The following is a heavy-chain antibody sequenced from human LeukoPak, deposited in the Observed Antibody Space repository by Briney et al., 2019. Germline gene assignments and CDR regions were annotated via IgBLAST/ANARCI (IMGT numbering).Heavy chain of an antibody. Sequence: GASVKLSCKASGYPFTTYYMHWVRQAPGQGLDWLGVINSSAGSTTYAQKFQGRLTMTRDTSTSTVYMELSSLRSDDTAMYYCARDRLLGDGYNDYFDYWGQGTLVTVSS. V-gene: IGHV1-46*01. CDR3: ARDRLLGDGYNDYFDY. CDR2: INSSAGST. CDR1: GYPFTTYY. J-gene: IGHJ4*02. D-gene: IGHD5-24*01.